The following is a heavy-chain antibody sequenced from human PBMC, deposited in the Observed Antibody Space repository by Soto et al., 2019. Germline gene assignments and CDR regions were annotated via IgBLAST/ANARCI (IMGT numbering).Heavy chain of an antibody. D-gene: IGHD3-10*01. CDR1: GASISSGGYY. J-gene: IGHJ4*02. Sequence: QVQLQESGPGLVKPAQTLSLTCTVSGASISSGGYYWSWIRQHPGKGLEWIGYVYYTGSTYYNPSLKSRVAISVDTSKNQFSLKLSSVTAADTAVYYCARDRPGSYYFDYWGQGTLVTVSS. V-gene: IGHV4-31*03. CDR3: ARDRPGSYYFDY. CDR2: VYYTGST.